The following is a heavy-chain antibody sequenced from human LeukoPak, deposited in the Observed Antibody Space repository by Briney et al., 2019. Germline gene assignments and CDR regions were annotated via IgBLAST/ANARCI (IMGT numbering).Heavy chain of an antibody. CDR2: IKEDGSEK. CDR1: GFTLSDYW. D-gene: IGHD3-3*01. V-gene: IGHV3-7*01. J-gene: IGHJ4*02. CDR3: AKGPLGRYDFLAR. Sequence: GGSVRLSCAAAGFTLSDYWMSWVRQAPGKGLEWVANIKEDGSEKYYVDSVKGRFTISRDNAKNLLYLQMNSLRAEDTAVYYCAKGPLGRYDFLARWGQGTLVTVSS.